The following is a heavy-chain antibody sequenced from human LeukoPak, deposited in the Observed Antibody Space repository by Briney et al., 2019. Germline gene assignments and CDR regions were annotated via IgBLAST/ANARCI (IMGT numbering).Heavy chain of an antibody. V-gene: IGHV4-39*07. J-gene: IGHJ5*02. CDR3: ARDTDAGFDP. Sequence: SETLSLTCTVSGGSISSSSHYWGWLRQPPGKGLAWIGSIYYSGSTYYNPSLKSRVSISIDTSKKQLSLKLSCVTAADTAVYYCARDTDAGFDPWGQGTLVTVSS. CDR1: GGSISSSSHY. D-gene: IGHD4-11*01. CDR2: IYYSGST.